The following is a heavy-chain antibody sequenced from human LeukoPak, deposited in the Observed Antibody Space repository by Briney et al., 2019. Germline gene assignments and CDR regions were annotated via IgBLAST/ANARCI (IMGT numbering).Heavy chain of an antibody. J-gene: IGHJ3*02. Sequence: GGSPRLSCAASGFTSRSLSMTWFGQAPGKGRKGVPYISNSGSTIYYADSVKGRFTISRDNAKNSLYLQMNSLRAEDTAVYYCARSLFWDILAPGAFDIWGQGTMVTASS. CDR3: ARSLFWDILAPGAFDI. CDR1: GFTSRSLS. CDR2: ISNSGSTI. V-gene: IGHV3-48*04. D-gene: IGHD3-9*01.